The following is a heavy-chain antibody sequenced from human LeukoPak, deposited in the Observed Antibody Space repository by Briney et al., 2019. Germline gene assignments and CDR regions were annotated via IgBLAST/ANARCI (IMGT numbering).Heavy chain of an antibody. V-gene: IGHV1-69*13. Sequence: SVKVSCKASGGTFSSYAISWVRQAPGQGLEWMGGIIPIFGTANYAQKFQGRVTITADESTSTAYMELSSLRSEDTAVYYCARVGESEWELLPPMDWGQGTQVTVSS. CDR1: GGTFSSYA. D-gene: IGHD1-26*01. J-gene: IGHJ4*02. CDR3: ARVGESEWELLPPMD. CDR2: IIPIFGTA.